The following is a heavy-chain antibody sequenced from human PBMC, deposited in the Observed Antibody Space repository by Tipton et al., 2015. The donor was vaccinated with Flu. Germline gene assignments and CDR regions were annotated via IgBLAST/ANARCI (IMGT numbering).Heavy chain of an antibody. CDR1: GGSFSGYY. CDR3: ARRGSSWGYYYYYGMDV. Sequence: TLSLTCAVYGGSFSGYYWSWIRQPPGKGLEWIGEINHSGSINYNPSLKSRVTISVDASKNQFSLKLSSVTAADTAVYYCARRGSSWGYYYYYGMDVWGQGTTVTVSS. D-gene: IGHD6-13*01. CDR2: INHSGSI. J-gene: IGHJ6*02. V-gene: IGHV4-34*01.